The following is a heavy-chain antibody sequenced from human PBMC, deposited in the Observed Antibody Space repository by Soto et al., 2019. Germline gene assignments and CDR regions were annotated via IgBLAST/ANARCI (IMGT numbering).Heavy chain of an antibody. J-gene: IGHJ4*02. Sequence: QVQLVESGGGVVQPGRSLRLSCAASGFTFNTYATYWVRQAPGKGLDWVAVISYDGITQYYADSVKGRFTISRDNSKNTLYLQMNSLRPEDTAVYYCARGVAIRLRSYPSGWHDYFDYWGQGTLVTVSS. D-gene: IGHD6-19*01. CDR3: ARGVAIRLRSYPSGWHDYFDY. CDR1: GFTFNTYA. CDR2: ISYDGITQ. V-gene: IGHV3-30-3*01.